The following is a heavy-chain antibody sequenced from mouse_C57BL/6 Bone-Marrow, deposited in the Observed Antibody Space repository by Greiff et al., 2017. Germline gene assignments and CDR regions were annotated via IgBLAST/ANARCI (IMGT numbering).Heavy chain of an antibody. CDR1: GFSLTSYG. Sequence: QVQLQQSGPGLVQPSQSLSITCTVSGFSLTSYGVHWVRQSPGKGLEWLGVIWRGGSTDYNAAFMSRLSITKDNSKSQVFFKMNSLQADDTAIYYCAKNSYGSSSHWYCDVWGTGTTVTVSS. J-gene: IGHJ1*03. D-gene: IGHD1-1*01. V-gene: IGHV2-5*01. CDR2: IWRGGST. CDR3: AKNSYGSSSHWYCDV.